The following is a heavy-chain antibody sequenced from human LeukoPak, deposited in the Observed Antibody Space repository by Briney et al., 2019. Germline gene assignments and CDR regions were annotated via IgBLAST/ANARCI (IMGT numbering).Heavy chain of an antibody. V-gene: IGHV3-23*01. Sequence: GGSLRLSCAASELTFSNFAMSWVRQPPGKWLEWVSTISGSGDNTYYAASVKGRFTISRDNSKNPLSLHMNPLRAEDTAVYYCAKDLLQTFFFDSSGYYSDAFGMWGQGTMVTVSP. CDR3: AKDLLQTFFFDSSGYYSDAFGM. CDR1: ELTFSNFA. CDR2: ISGSGDNT. J-gene: IGHJ3*02. D-gene: IGHD3-22*01.